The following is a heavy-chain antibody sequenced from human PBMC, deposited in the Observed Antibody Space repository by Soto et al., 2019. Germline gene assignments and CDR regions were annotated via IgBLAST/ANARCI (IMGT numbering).Heavy chain of an antibody. Sequence: SVKVSCKASGGTFSSYAISCVRQAPGQGLEWMGGIIPIFGTANYAQKFQGRVTITADESTSTAYMELSSLRSEDTAVYYCARDFRPYNWFDPWGQGTLVTVS. CDR1: GGTFSSYA. V-gene: IGHV1-69*13. CDR3: ARDFRPYNWFDP. CDR2: IIPIFGTA. J-gene: IGHJ5*02.